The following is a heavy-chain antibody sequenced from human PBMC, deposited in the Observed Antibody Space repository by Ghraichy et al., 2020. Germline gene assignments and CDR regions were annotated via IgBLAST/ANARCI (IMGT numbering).Heavy chain of an antibody. CDR3: ARERYYDFWSGLLRTEGGIDY. CDR2: IYYSGST. J-gene: IGHJ4*02. D-gene: IGHD3-3*01. V-gene: IGHV4-39*02. Sequence: SETLSLTCTVSGGSISSSSYYWGWIRQPPGKGLEWIGSIYYSGSTYYNPSLKSRVTISVDTSKNQFSLKLSSVTAADTAVYYCARERYYDFWSGLLRTEGGIDYWGQGTLVTVSS. CDR1: GGSISSSSYY.